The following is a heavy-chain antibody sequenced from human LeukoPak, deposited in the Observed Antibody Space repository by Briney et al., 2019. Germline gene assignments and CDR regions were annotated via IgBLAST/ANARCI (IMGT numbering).Heavy chain of an antibody. CDR3: ARRPSVLLWFGELSYMDV. J-gene: IGHJ6*03. D-gene: IGHD3-10*01. Sequence: SETLSLTCTVSGGSISSSSYYWGWIRQPPGKGLEWIGSIYYSGSTYYNPSLKSRVTISVDTSKNQFSLKLSSVTAADTAVYYCARRPSVLLWFGELSYMDVWGKGTTVTVSS. CDR2: IYYSGST. CDR1: GGSISSSSYY. V-gene: IGHV4-39*07.